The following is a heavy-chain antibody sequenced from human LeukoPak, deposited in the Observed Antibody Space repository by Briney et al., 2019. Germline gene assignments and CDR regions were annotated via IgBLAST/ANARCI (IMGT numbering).Heavy chain of an antibody. CDR3: ARSVRTIAAAWHDAFDI. J-gene: IGHJ3*02. CDR1: AGSISSSSYY. D-gene: IGHD6-13*01. CDR2: IYYSGST. Sequence: SETLSLTCTVSAGSISSSSYYWGWIRQPPGKGLEWIGSIYYSGSTYYNPSLKSRVTISVDTSKNQFSLKLSSVTAADTAVYYCARSVRTIAAAWHDAFDIWGQGTMVTVSS. V-gene: IGHV4-39*01.